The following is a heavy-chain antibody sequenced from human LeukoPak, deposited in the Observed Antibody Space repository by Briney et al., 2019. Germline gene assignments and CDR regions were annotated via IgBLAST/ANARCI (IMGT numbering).Heavy chain of an antibody. CDR3: ARDIAAAGTSSYGMDV. D-gene: IGHD6-13*01. CDR2: INPNSGGT. J-gene: IGHJ6*02. CDR1: RYTFTGYY. V-gene: IGHV1-2*04. Sequence: ASVKVSCKASRYTFTGYYMHWVRQAPGQGLEWMGWINPNSGGTNYAQKFQGWVTMTRDTSISTAYMELSRLRSDDTAVYYCARDIAAAGTSSYGMDVWGQGTTVTVSS.